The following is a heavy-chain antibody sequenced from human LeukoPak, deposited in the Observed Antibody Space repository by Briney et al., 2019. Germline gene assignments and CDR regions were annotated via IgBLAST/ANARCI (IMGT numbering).Heavy chain of an antibody. CDR2: INPHSGGT. Sequence: ASVKVSCKASVYTFTGYYMHWVRQAPGQGLEWMGWINPHSGGTNYAQKFQGRVTMTRDTSISTAYMELSRLRSDDTAVYYCARYCSSTSCPVSMDVWGKGTTVTVSS. D-gene: IGHD2-2*01. CDR1: VYTFTGYY. CDR3: ARYCSSTSCPVSMDV. V-gene: IGHV1-2*02. J-gene: IGHJ6*03.